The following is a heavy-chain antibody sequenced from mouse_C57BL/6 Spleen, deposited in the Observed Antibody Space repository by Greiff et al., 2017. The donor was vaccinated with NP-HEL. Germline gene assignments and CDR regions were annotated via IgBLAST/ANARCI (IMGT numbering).Heavy chain of an antibody. D-gene: IGHD2-1*01. Sequence: QVQLQQPGAELVMPGASVKLSCKASGYTFTSYWMHWVKQRPGQGLEWIGEIDPSDSYTNYNQKFKGESTLTVDKSSSTAYMQLSSLTSEDSAVYYCASYYYGNPRGAMDYWGQGTSVTVSS. V-gene: IGHV1-69*01. CDR2: IDPSDSYT. CDR1: GYTFTSYW. J-gene: IGHJ4*01. CDR3: ASYYYGNPRGAMDY.